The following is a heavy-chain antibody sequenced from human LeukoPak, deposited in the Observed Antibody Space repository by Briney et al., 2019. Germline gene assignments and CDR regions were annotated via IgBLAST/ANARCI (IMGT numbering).Heavy chain of an antibody. CDR1: GYTFTNYH. D-gene: IGHD6-13*01. Sequence: ASVKVSCKASGYTFTNYHMHWVRQAPGQGLEWIGIINPSGGSTSYAQKFQGRVTWTRDTSTSTVYMVLSSLRSEDTAVYYCARDLGSSSWTYYYGMDVWGQGTTVTVSS. J-gene: IGHJ6*02. CDR3: ARDLGSSSWTYYYGMDV. CDR2: INPSGGST. V-gene: IGHV1-46*01.